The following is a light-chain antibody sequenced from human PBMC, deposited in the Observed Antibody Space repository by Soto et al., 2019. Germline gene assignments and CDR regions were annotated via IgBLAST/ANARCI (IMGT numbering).Light chain of an antibody. CDR2: GAS. CDR1: QSISSN. Sequence: EIVLTQSPATLSVSPGERATLSCRASQSISSNLAWYQQKPGQAPRLLIYGASTRATGIPVRFSGSGSGTEFTLTISSLQSEDFAIYYCQQYNNWPPWTFGRGTKVDI. V-gene: IGKV3D-15*01. CDR3: QQYNNWPPWT. J-gene: IGKJ1*01.